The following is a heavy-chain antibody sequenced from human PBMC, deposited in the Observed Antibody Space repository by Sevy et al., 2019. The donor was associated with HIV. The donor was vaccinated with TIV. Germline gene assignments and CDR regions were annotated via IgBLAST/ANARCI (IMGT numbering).Heavy chain of an antibody. CDR3: AREAKVVRGVKYYYYMDV. D-gene: IGHD3-10*01. J-gene: IGHJ6*03. V-gene: IGHV3-48*02. CDR2: ISSSSSTI. Sequence: GGSLRLSCAASGFTFSSYSMNWVRQAPGKGLEWVSYISSSSSTIYYADSVKGRFTISRDNAKNSLYLQMNSLRDEDTAVYYCAREAKVVRGVKYYYYMDVWGEGTTVTVSS. CDR1: GFTFSSYS.